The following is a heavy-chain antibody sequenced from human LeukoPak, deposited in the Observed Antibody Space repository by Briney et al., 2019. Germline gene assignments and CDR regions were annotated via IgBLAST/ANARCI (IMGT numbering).Heavy chain of an antibody. CDR3: ARENWFKFDY. D-gene: IGHD3-10*01. Sequence: PGGSLRLSCAASGFSFRTHSMTWVRQAPGKGLEWLSYISSSSDAIWYADSVKGRFTVSRDNAKNSLYLHMNSLRDEDTAVYYCARENWFKFDYWGQGSLVTVSS. CDR2: ISSSSDAI. CDR1: GFSFRTHS. V-gene: IGHV3-48*02. J-gene: IGHJ4*02.